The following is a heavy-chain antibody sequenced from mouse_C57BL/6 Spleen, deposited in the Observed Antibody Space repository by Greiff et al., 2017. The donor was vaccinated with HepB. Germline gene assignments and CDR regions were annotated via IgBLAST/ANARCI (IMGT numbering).Heavy chain of an antibody. J-gene: IGHJ4*01. CDR1: GYTFTSYW. Sequence: HVQLQQPGAELVMPGASVKLSCKASGYTFTSYWMHWVKQRPGQGLEWIGEIDPSDSYTNYNQKFKGKSTLTVDKSSSTAYMQLSSLTSEDSAVYYCARYGGNPFYAMDYWGQGTSVTVSS. V-gene: IGHV1-69*01. CDR2: IDPSDSYT. D-gene: IGHD2-1*01. CDR3: ARYGGNPFYAMDY.